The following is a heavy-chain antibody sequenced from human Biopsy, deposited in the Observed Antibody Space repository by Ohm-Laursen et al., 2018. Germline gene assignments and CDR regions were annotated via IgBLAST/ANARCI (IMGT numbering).Heavy chain of an antibody. J-gene: IGHJ4*02. V-gene: IGHV1-2*02. CDR3: ARDPLNGHKHFDY. CDR1: GYTFNDYY. D-gene: IGHD2-8*01. CDR2: IHCKTGAT. Sequence: ASVKVSCKASGYTFNDYYIHWVRQSPGQGLEWLGYIHCKTGATNYAQKFQGTVTMTRDTSISTAYLALGSLRSADTAIYYCARDPLNGHKHFDYWGQGSLVTVSS.